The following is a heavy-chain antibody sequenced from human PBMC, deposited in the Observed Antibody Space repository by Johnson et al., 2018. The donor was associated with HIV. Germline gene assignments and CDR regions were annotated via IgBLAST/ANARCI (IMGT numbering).Heavy chain of an antibody. Sequence: VHLVESGGGLVQPGRSLRLSCAASGFTFDDYAMHWVRQAPGKGLAGVSGISWNSGSIGYADSVKGRFNISRDTAKNSLYLHMNSLRAEDTALYYCARSDYVWGSYTRKGAFDIWGQGTMVTVSS. D-gene: IGHD3-16*01. J-gene: IGHJ3*02. CDR1: GFTFDDYA. CDR3: ARSDYVWGSYTRKGAFDI. V-gene: IGHV3-9*01. CDR2: ISWNSGSI.